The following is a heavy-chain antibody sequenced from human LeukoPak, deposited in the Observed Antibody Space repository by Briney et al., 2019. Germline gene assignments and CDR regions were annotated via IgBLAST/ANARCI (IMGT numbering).Heavy chain of an antibody. CDR2: IFPSGSI. D-gene: IGHD3-22*01. V-gene: IGHV4-4*09. CDR3: ARRRDETATAAGYYHMDV. CDR1: GASISSYY. Sequence: SETLSLTCTVSGASISSYYWSWFWRPPGKGLEWIAYIFPSGSINFNPSLKSRVSISVAGSKKNFSLDLSSVTAADTAVYYCARRRDETATAAGYYHMDVWGKGTTVTVSS. J-gene: IGHJ6*03.